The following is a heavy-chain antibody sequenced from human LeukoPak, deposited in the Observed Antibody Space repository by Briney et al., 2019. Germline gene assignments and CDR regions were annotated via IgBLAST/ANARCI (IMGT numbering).Heavy chain of an antibody. J-gene: IGHJ3*02. CDR2: IYYSGST. D-gene: IGHD2-21*02. CDR1: GGSFSSGSSY. CDR3: ARECGGDCPLDAFDI. V-gene: IGHV4-61*01. Sequence: SETLSLTCAVYGGSFSSGSSYWTWIRQPPGKGLEWIGYIYYSGSTNYNPSLKSRVTISVDTSKNQFSLKLSSVTAADTAVYYCARECGGDCPLDAFDIWGQGTMVTVSS.